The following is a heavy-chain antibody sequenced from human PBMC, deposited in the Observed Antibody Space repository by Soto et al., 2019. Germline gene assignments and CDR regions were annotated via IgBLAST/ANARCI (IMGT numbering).Heavy chain of an antibody. CDR3: ARHSGIRGSGSSKYYFDY. D-gene: IGHD3-10*01. J-gene: IGHJ4*02. CDR2: IYYSGST. CDR1: GGSISGYY. V-gene: IGHV4-59*08. Sequence: QVQLQESGPGLVKPSETLSLTCTVSGGSISGYYWSWIRQPPGKGLEWTGYIYYSGSTNYNPSLTSRVTISVDTSKIQFSLNLSSVTAADTAVYYCARHSGIRGSGSSKYYFDYWGQGTLVTVSP.